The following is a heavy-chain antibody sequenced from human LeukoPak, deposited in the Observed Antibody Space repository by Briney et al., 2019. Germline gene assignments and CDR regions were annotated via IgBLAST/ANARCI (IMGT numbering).Heavy chain of an antibody. V-gene: IGHV4-34*01. Sequence: SETLSLTCAVYGGSFSGYYWSLIRQPPGKGLEWIGEINHSGSTNYNPSLKSRVTISVDTSKNQFSLKLSSVTAADTAVYYCARARGQQLVDGRGDYWGQGTLVTVSS. D-gene: IGHD6-13*01. CDR3: ARARGQQLVDGRGDY. CDR1: GGSFSGYY. CDR2: INHSGST. J-gene: IGHJ4*02.